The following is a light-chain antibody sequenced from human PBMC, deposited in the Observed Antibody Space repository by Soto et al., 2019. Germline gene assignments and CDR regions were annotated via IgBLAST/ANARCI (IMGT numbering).Light chain of an antibody. CDR2: HVS. V-gene: IGLV2-14*03. J-gene: IGLJ1*01. CDR3: TSFATAHLFI. Sequence: QSALTQPASVSGSPGQSVTIACTGTSSDFSRYNSVSWYQQYPGKVPKLLIYHVSDRPSGVSNRFSGSKSGNAASLTISGLQPEDEADYFCTSFATAHLFIFGTGTKLTVL. CDR1: SSDFSRYNS.